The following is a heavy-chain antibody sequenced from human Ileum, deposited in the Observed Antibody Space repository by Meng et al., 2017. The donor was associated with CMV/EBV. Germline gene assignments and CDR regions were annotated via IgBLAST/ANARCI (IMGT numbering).Heavy chain of an antibody. Sequence: GESLKISCAASGFTFSSYWMTWVRQAPGKGLEWVANIKEDGTDKYYVVSVRGRFTISRDNAKNSLYLQMNSLRVEDTAVYYCARVSSEDFWSGRYPSGCYGMDVWCQGTAVTVS. V-gene: IGHV3-7*01. D-gene: IGHD3-3*01. CDR2: IKEDGTDK. CDR1: GFTFSSYW. J-gene: IGHJ6*02. CDR3: ARVSSEDFWSGRYPSGCYGMDV.